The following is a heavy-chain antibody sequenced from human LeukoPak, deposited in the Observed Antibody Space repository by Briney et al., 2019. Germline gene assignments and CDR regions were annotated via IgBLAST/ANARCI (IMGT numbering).Heavy chain of an antibody. D-gene: IGHD6-13*01. Sequence: SVGSLRLSCAASGFTFSSYWMSWVRQAPGKGLEWVANIKQDGSEKYYVDSVKGRFTISRDNAKNSLYLQMNSLRAEDTAVYYCARDYSSSWGNYYFDYWGQGTLVTVSS. J-gene: IGHJ4*02. CDR2: IKQDGSEK. CDR1: GFTFSSYW. CDR3: ARDYSSSWGNYYFDY. V-gene: IGHV3-7*01.